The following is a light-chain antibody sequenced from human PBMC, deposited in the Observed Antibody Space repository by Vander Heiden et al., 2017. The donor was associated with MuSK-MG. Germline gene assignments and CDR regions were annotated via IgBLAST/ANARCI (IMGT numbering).Light chain of an antibody. CDR3: SSYAGSNNLV. CDR2: EVS. Sequence: QSALSQPPSASGSPGPSVTISCTGTSSDVGGYNYVSWYQQHPDKAPKLIIYEVSKRPSGVPDRFSGSKSGNTASLTVSGLQAEDEGDYYCSSYAGSNNLVFGGGTKL. CDR1: SSDVGGYNY. J-gene: IGLJ2*01. V-gene: IGLV2-8*01.